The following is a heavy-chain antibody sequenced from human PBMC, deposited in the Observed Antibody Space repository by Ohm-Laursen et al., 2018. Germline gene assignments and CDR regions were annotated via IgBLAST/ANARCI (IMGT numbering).Heavy chain of an antibody. CDR3: ARGAYCGADCYYYFDH. CDR2: IKQDGSAK. Sequence: SLRLSCAASGFTFSNYGMTWVRQAPGKGLEWVANIKQDGSAKYYVDSVRGRFTFSRDNAKNSLYLQMNSLRVEDTAVYYCARGAYCGADCYYYFDHWGQGTQVTVSS. CDR1: GFTFSNYG. V-gene: IGHV3-7*01. D-gene: IGHD2-21*02. J-gene: IGHJ4*02.